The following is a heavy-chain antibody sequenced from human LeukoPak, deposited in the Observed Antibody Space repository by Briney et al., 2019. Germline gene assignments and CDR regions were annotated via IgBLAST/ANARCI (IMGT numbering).Heavy chain of an antibody. J-gene: IGHJ3*02. CDR3: ARESDYYDSSGLKDAFDI. CDR1: GFSFSNYA. Sequence: GGSLRLSCAASGFSFSNYAMSWVRQAPGKGLEWVSSISSSSSYIYYVDSVKGRFTISRDNAKNSLYLQMNSLRAEDTAVYYCARESDYYDSSGLKDAFDIWGQGTMVTVSS. CDR2: ISSSSSYI. V-gene: IGHV3-21*01. D-gene: IGHD3-22*01.